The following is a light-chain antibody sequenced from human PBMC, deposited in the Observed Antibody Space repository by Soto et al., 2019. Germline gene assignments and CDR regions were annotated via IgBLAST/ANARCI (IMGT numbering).Light chain of an antibody. CDR3: SSYTGSDVVV. Sequence: QSALTQPASVSGSPGQSITISCTGTSNDVGGYNYVSWYQQPPGKAPKLMIYDVSNRPSGVSNRFSGSKSGNTASLTISGLQAEDEADYYCSSYTGSDVVVFGGGTQVTVL. CDR1: SNDVGGYNY. J-gene: IGLJ2*01. V-gene: IGLV2-14*01. CDR2: DVS.